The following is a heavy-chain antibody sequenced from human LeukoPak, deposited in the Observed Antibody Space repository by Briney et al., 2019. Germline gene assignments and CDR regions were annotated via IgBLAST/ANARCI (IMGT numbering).Heavy chain of an antibody. V-gene: IGHV3-9*01. CDR1: GFTFDDYA. CDR2: ISWNSGSI. Sequence: GRSLRLSCAASGFTFDDYAMHWVRQAPGKGLEWVSGISWNSGSIGYADSVKGRFTISRDNAKNSLYLQMNSLRAEDTAVYYCARALITMVRGAKYYYYYGMDVWGQGTTVTVSS. CDR3: ARALITMVRGAKYYYYYGMDV. J-gene: IGHJ6*02. D-gene: IGHD3-10*01.